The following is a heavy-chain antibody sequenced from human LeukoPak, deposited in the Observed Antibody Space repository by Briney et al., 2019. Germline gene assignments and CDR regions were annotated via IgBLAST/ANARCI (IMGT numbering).Heavy chain of an antibody. J-gene: IGHJ4*02. CDR3: ARGYSSGWYLDY. D-gene: IGHD6-19*01. Sequence: GSLRLSCAASGFTFSSYAMSWVRQPPGKGLEWIGSIYYTGSTYYNPSLKSRVTISVDTSKNQFSLNLSSVTAADTAVYYCARGYSSGWYLDYWGQGTLVTVSS. CDR1: GFTFSSYA. CDR2: IYYTGST. V-gene: IGHV4-39*07.